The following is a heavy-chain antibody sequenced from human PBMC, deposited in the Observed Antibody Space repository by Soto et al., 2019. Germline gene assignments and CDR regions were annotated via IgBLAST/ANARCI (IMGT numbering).Heavy chain of an antibody. Sequence: QVQLVQSGAEGKKPGSSVKVSCKASGGTFSSYTISWVRQAPGQGLEWMGRIIPILGIANYAQKFQGRVTITADKSTSTAYMELSSLRSEDTAVYYCARERAPGGYGMDVWGQGTTVTVSS. D-gene: IGHD2-15*01. J-gene: IGHJ6*02. V-gene: IGHV1-69*08. CDR1: GGTFSSYT. CDR2: IIPILGIA. CDR3: ARERAPGGYGMDV.